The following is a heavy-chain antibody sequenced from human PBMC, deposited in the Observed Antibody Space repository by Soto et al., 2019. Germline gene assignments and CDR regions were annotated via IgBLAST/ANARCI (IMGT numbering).Heavy chain of an antibody. CDR3: ARALAAAGRRTGGYNWFDP. D-gene: IGHD6-13*01. V-gene: IGHV1-3*01. J-gene: IGHJ5*02. Sequence: ASVKVSCKASGYTFTSYAMHWVRQAPGQRLEWMGWINAGNGNTKYSQKFQGRVTITRDTSASTAYMELSSLRSEDTAVYYCARALAAAGRRTGGYNWFDPWGQGTLVTVSS. CDR2: INAGNGNT. CDR1: GYTFTSYA.